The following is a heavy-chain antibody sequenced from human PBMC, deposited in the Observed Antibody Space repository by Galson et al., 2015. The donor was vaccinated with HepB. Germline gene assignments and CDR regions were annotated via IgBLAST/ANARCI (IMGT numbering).Heavy chain of an antibody. Sequence: SLRLSCAASGFTFNTYAMNWVRQAPGKGLEWVSAITDSGGFTYYADSVKGRFTISRDNSKNTLFLQMNSLRVEDTAVYYCAKSNGGTYYGSAFDIWGQGTMVTVSS. CDR2: ITDSGGFT. J-gene: IGHJ3*02. CDR1: GFTFNTYA. V-gene: IGHV3-23*01. CDR3: AKSNGGTYYGSAFDI. D-gene: IGHD1-26*01.